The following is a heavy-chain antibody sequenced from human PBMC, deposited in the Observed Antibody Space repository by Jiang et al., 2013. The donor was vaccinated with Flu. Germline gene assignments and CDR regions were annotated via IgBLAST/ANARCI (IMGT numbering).Heavy chain of an antibody. V-gene: IGHV4-39*01. J-gene: IGHJ3*02. CDR2: IYYSGST. CDR3: ARPGGSGSPLRGAFDI. Sequence: LLKPSETLSLTCTVSGGSISSSNYYWGWIRQPPGKGLEWIGSIYYSGSTYYNPSLKSRVTIFVDTSKNQFSLKLSSVTAADTAVYYCARPGGSGSPLRGAFDIWGQGTMVTVSS. D-gene: IGHD1-26*01. CDR1: GGSISSSNYY.